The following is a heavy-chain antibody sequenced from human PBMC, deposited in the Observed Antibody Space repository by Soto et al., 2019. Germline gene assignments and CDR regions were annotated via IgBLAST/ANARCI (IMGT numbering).Heavy chain of an antibody. CDR2: INQSGST. J-gene: IGHJ5*02. Sequence: SETLSLTCAVYGGSFSGYYWNWIRQPPGKGLEWIGEINQSGSTSYNPSLKSRVTISVDTSKNHFSLKLNSMTAADTAVYYCARGRELYCRTTSCFLNWFDPWGQGTMVTVSS. CDR1: GGSFSGYY. D-gene: IGHD2-2*01. V-gene: IGHV4-34*01. CDR3: ARGRELYCRTTSCFLNWFDP.